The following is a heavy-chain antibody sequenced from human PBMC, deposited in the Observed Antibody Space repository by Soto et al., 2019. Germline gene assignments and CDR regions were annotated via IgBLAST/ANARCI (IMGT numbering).Heavy chain of an antibody. CDR3: GRDPYSGARYYLDL. CDR1: GYTFTSYG. J-gene: IGHJ4*02. V-gene: IGHV1-18*01. Sequence: GASVKVSCKASGYTFTSYGISWVRQAPGQGLEWMGWISAYNGNTNYAQKPQGRVTMTTDTSTSTAYMEMKSLRAEDTAVYYCGRDPYSGARYYLDLWGQGTQVTVSS. CDR2: ISAYNGNT. D-gene: IGHD1-26*01.